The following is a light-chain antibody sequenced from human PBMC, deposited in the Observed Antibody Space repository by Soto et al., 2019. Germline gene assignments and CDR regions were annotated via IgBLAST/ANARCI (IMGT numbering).Light chain of an antibody. CDR3: SSYTGTTTLV. V-gene: IGLV2-14*03. CDR2: DVS. Sequence: QSALTQPASVSGSPGQSITIPCTGTSSDVGGYNSVSWYQQHPGKAPKLMIYDVSNRPSGVSDRFSGSKSANTASLTISGLQAEDEADYFCSSYTGTTTLVFGTGTKVTVL. CDR1: SSDVGGYNS. J-gene: IGLJ1*01.